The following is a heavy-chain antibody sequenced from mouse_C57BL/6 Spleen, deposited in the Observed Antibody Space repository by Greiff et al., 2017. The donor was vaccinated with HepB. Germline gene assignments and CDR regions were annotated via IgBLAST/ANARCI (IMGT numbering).Heavy chain of an antibody. J-gene: IGHJ3*01. Sequence: VQLKESGAELVRPGASVKLSCTASGFNIKDYYMHWVKQRPEQGLEWIGWIDPENGDTDYASKFQGKATITADTSSNTAYLQLSSLTSEDTAVYYCTTRRGEYEGVWVDYWGQGTLVTVSA. CDR1: GFNIKDYY. CDR3: TTRRGEYEGVWVDY. D-gene: IGHD2-13*01. V-gene: IGHV14-4*01. CDR2: IDPENGDT.